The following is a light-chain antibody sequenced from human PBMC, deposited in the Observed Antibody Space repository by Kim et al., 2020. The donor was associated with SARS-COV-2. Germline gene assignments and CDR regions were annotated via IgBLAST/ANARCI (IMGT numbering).Light chain of an antibody. CDR3: QVWDSGTAV. J-gene: IGLJ3*02. V-gene: IGLV3-9*01. CDR1: NIGTKN. CDR2: RDS. Sequence: SYELTQPLSVSVALGQTARISCGGNNIGTKNVHSYQQKPGQAPVLVIYRDSNRPSGIPERFSGSNSGNTATLTISRAQAGDEADYYCQVWDSGTAVFGGGTQLTVL.